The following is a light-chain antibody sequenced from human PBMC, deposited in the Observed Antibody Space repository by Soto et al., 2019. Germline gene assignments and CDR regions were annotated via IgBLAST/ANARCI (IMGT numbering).Light chain of an antibody. V-gene: IGLV1-40*01. CDR3: QSYGDSLSGYV. CDR2: GNS. CDR1: NSNIGAGYD. J-gene: IGLJ1*01. Sequence: QSALTQPPSVSGAPGQGVTISCTGSNSNIGAGYDVHWYQQLPGTAPKLLIYGNSNRPSGVPDRFSGSKSGTSASLTITGLQAEDEADYYCQSYGDSLSGYVFGTGTKVTV.